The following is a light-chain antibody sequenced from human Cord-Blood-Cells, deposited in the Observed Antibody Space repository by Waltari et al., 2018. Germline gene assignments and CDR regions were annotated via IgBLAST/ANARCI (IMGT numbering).Light chain of an antibody. V-gene: IGLV2-23*01. Sequence: QSALTQPASVSGSPGQSITISCTGTSRDVGSYNLVSWYQQHPGKAPKLMIYEGSKRPSGASNRSSGSKSGNTASLTISGLQAEDEADYYCCSYAGSSTWVFGGGTKLTVL. CDR1: SRDVGSYNL. J-gene: IGLJ3*02. CDR2: EGS. CDR3: CSYAGSSTWV.